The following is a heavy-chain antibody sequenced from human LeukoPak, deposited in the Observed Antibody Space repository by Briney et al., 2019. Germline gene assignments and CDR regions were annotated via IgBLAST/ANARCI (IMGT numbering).Heavy chain of an antibody. D-gene: IGHD1-14*01. CDR3: ARVGALTGDH. J-gene: IGHJ4*02. CDR1: GFTFSSYS. V-gene: IGHV3-48*04. CDR2: ISSSSSTI. Sequence: PGGSLRLSCAASGFTFSSYSMNWVRQAPGEGLEWVSYISSSSSTIYYADSVKGRFTVSRDNAKNPLYLQMNSLRAEDTAVYYCARVGALTGDHWGQGTLVTVSS.